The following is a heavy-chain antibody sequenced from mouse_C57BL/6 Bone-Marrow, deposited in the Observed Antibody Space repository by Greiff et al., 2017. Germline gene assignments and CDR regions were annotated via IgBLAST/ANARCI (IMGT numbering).Heavy chain of an antibody. CDR3: ALYYGSSFYWYFDV. J-gene: IGHJ1*03. CDR1: GYTFTSYG. Sequence: VQLQQSGAELARPGASVKLSCKASGYTFTSYGISWVKQRTGQGLEWIGEIYPRSGNTYYNEKFKGKATLTADTSSSTAYMELRSLTSEDSAVYVCALYYGSSFYWYFDVGGTGTTVTVSA. CDR2: IYPRSGNT. V-gene: IGHV1-81*01. D-gene: IGHD1-1*01.